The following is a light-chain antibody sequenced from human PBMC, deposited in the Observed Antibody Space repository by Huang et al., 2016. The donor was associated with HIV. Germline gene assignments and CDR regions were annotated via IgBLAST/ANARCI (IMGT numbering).Light chain of an antibody. Sequence: EVVLTQSPATLSVSPGERATLSCGASQSVSSNLAWYQQRPGQAPRLLIYGMSQRASGIPARFSGSGSGTDFTLTISSLQSDDFGVYYCQQYNARPPFTFGQGTKVEIQ. J-gene: IGKJ2*01. V-gene: IGKV3-15*01. CDR2: GMS. CDR1: QSVSSN. CDR3: QQYNARPPFT.